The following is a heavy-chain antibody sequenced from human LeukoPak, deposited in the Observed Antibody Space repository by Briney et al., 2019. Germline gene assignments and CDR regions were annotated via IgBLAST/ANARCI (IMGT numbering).Heavy chain of an antibody. D-gene: IGHD3-10*01. V-gene: IGHV1-69*06. CDR1: GGTFSSYA. CDR2: IIPIFGTA. J-gene: IGHJ4*02. Sequence: ASVKVSCKASGGTFSSYAISWVRQAPGQGLEWMGGIIPIFGTANYAQKFQGRVTITADKSTSTAYMELSSLRSEDTAVYYCARVHLTGSYYNRALAGYFDYWGQGTLVTVSS. CDR3: ARVHLTGSYYNRALAGYFDY.